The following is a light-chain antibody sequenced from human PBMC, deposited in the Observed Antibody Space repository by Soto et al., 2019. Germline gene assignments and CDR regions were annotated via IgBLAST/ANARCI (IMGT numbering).Light chain of an antibody. Sequence: DIQLTQSPSFLSASVGDRVTITCRASQDISDYLAWYQQRPGKAPKLLIYAASTLQSGVPSRFSGSGSGTDFTLTISSLQPEDFATYYCQQANSFPITFGQGTRLEIK. CDR1: QDISDY. CDR3: QQANSFPIT. J-gene: IGKJ5*01. CDR2: AAS. V-gene: IGKV1-9*01.